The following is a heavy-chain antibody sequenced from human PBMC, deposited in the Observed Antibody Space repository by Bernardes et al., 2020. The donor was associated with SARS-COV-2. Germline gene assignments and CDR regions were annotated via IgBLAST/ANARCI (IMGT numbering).Heavy chain of an antibody. D-gene: IGHD3-9*01. V-gene: IGHV4-61*01. Sequence: SETLSLTCTVSGDSVSSGSYYWSLIRQPPGKGLEWIGYGFYSGTTKYNPSLKSRVTISRDTSKNQFSLKLTSVTAADTAVYYCARAPILGAGDWFDPWGHGILVTVSS. CDR2: GFYSGTT. CDR3: ARAPILGAGDWFDP. J-gene: IGHJ5*02. CDR1: GDSVSSGSYY.